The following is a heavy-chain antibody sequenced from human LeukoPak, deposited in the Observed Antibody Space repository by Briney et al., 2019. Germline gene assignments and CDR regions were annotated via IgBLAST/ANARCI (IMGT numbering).Heavy chain of an antibody. V-gene: IGHV3-74*01. J-gene: IGHJ4*02. D-gene: IGHD6-13*01. CDR1: GFAFSRYW. Sequence: PGGSLRLSRAASGFAFSRYWMHWVRQAPGKGLVWVSHIHSDGSSTSYADSVKGRFTTSRDNAKNTLYLQMNSLRAEDTAVYYCARGGIGSFDYWGQGTVVTVSS. CDR2: IHSDGSST. CDR3: ARGGIGSFDY.